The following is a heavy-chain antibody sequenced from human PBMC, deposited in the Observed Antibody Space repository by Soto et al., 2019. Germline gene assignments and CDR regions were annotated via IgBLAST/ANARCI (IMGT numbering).Heavy chain of an antibody. CDR1: GYTFTSYY. Sequence: ASVKVSCKASGYTFTSYYMHWVRQAPGQGLEWMGIINPSGGSTSYAQKFQGRVTMTRDTSTSTVYMELSSLRSEDTAVYYCARDLNYYERWGLTGRDYYYYYGMDVWGQGTTVTVSS. V-gene: IGHV1-46*01. CDR2: INPSGGST. J-gene: IGHJ6*02. D-gene: IGHD3-22*01. CDR3: ARDLNYYERWGLTGRDYYYYYGMDV.